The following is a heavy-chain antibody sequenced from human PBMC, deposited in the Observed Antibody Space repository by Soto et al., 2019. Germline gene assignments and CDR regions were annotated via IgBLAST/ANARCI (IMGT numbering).Heavy chain of an antibody. J-gene: IGHJ4*02. Sequence: GESLKISCKGSGYSFTSYWISWVRQMPGKGLEWRGRIDPSDAYTNYSPSFQGHVTISADKSISTAYLQWSSLKASDTAMYYCARSLKGGGYCSSTSCYPQYYFDYWGQGTLVTVSS. D-gene: IGHD2-2*01. CDR1: GYSFTSYW. CDR2: IDPSDAYT. CDR3: ARSLKGGGYCSSTSCYPQYYFDY. V-gene: IGHV5-10-1*01.